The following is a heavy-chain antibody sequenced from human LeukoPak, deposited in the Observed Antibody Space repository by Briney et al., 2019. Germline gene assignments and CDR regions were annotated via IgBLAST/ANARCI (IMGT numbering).Heavy chain of an antibody. J-gene: IGHJ4*02. CDR1: RGSVSSSTYY. V-gene: IGHV4-39*07. CDR3: TAEKNGSPHY. CDR2: IYYTGST. Sequence: SETLYLTCTVSRGSVSSSTYYWSWVRQPPGKGLEWIASIYYTGSTYYNPSLKSRVTISLDMSKNEFFLTMTSVTAADTAVYFCTAEKNGSPHYWGQGTQVTVSS. D-gene: IGHD2-8*01.